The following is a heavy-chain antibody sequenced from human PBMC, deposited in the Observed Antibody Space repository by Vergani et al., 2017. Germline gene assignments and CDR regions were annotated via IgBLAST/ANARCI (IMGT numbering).Heavy chain of an antibody. V-gene: IGHV4-59*11. D-gene: IGHD6-19*01. Sequence: QVQLQESCPGLVKSSETLSLTCSVSFDSIRNLYFNWVRQPPGTGLEWIGSIHYSENTNYHPSLKTRFTISVDTSKNQFSLTLTSVAAADTAVYYGASDTHSGQRADRWGQGILVTVTS. CDR3: ASDTHSGQRADR. J-gene: IGHJ5*02. CDR1: FDSIRNLY. CDR2: IHYSENT.